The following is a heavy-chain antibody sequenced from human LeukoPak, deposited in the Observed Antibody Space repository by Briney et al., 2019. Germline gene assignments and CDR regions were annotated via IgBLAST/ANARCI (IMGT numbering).Heavy chain of an antibody. CDR2: IIPILGIA. Sequence: SVKVSCKASGGTFSSYAISWVRQAPGQGLEWMGRIIPILGIANYAQKFQGRVTITADKSTSTAYMELSSLRSEDTAVYYCARERLAAAGGRANYFDYWGQGTLVTVSS. CDR3: ARERLAAAGGRANYFDY. D-gene: IGHD6-13*01. J-gene: IGHJ4*02. CDR1: GGTFSSYA. V-gene: IGHV1-69*04.